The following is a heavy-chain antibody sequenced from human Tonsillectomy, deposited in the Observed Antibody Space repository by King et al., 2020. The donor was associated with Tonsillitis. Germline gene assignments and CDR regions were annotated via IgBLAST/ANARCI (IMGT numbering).Heavy chain of an antibody. D-gene: IGHD4-17*01. V-gene: IGHV3-23*04. Sequence: VQLVESGGGLVQPGGSLRLSCAASGFTFSSYAMSWVRQAPGKGLEWVSAISGSGGSTYYADSVKGRFTISRDNSKNTLYLQMNSLRAEDTAVYYCAKELGIYGFYLDAFDIWGQGTMVTVSS. CDR2: ISGSGGST. CDR1: GFTFSSYA. J-gene: IGHJ3*02. CDR3: AKELGIYGFYLDAFDI.